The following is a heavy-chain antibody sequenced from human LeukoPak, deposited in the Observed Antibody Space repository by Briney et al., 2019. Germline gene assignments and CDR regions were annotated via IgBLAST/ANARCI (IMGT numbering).Heavy chain of an antibody. CDR1: GGSISSSSYY. J-gene: IGHJ4*02. CDR2: IYYSGST. V-gene: IGHV4-39*02. Sequence: SETLSLTCTVSGGSISSSSYYWGWIRQPPGKGLEWIGSIYYSGSTYYNPSLKSRVTISVDTSENQFSLKLSSVTAADTAVYYCAREAIAVARRPDYWGQGTLVTVSS. D-gene: IGHD6-19*01. CDR3: AREAIAVARRPDY.